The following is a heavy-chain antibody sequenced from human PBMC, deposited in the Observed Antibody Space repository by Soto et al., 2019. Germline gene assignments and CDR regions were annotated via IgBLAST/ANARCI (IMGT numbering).Heavy chain of an antibody. CDR3: ARDRLRYNWNDFPYYSYGMDV. D-gene: IGHD1-1*01. Sequence: QVQLVESGGGVVQPGRSLRLSCAASGFTFSSYAMHWVRQAPGKGLEWVAVISYDGSNKYYADSVKGRFTISRDNSKKTLSLQMNSLRAEDTAVYYCARDRLRYNWNDFPYYSYGMDVWGQGTTVTVSS. V-gene: IGHV3-30-3*01. CDR1: GFTFSSYA. CDR2: ISYDGSNK. J-gene: IGHJ6*02.